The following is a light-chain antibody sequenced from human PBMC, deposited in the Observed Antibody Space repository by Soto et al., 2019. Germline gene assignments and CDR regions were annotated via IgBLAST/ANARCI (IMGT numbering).Light chain of an antibody. J-gene: IGLJ1*01. V-gene: IGLV2-14*03. CDR3: SSYTSSTTLV. Sequence: QSALTQPASVSGSPGQSITIYCTGTTSDIGGYNYVSWYQQHPGKAPKVMIYDVRNRPSGVSNRFSGSKSGNTASLTISGLQAEDEADYYCSSYTSSTTLVFGTGTQLTVL. CDR2: DVR. CDR1: TSDIGGYNY.